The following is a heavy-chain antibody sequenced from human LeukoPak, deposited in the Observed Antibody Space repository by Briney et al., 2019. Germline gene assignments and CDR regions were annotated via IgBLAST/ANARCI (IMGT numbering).Heavy chain of an antibody. CDR3: AKEGAPFTLYYYMDV. D-gene: IGHD3-16*01. CDR2: ISYDGSNK. CDR1: GFTFDDYG. J-gene: IGHJ6*03. V-gene: IGHV3-30*18. Sequence: GGSLRLSCAASGFTFDDYGMSWVRQAPGKGLEWVAVISYDGSNKYYADSVKGRFTISRDNSKNTLYLQMNSLRAEDTAVYYCAKEGAPFTLYYYMDVWGKGTTVTVSS.